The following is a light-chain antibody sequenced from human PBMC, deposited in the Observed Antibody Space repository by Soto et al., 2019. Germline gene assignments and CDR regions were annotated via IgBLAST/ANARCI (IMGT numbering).Light chain of an antibody. CDR3: QQSYSTPRT. CDR1: QSISSY. V-gene: IGKV1-39*01. J-gene: IGKJ1*01. CDR2: GAS. Sequence: DIQMTQSPSSLSASVGDRVTITCRASQSISSYLNWYQQKPGKAPKLLIYGASSLQSGVPSRFSGSGSWTDFTLTISSRQPEDFATYYCQQSYSTPRTFGQGTKVEIK.